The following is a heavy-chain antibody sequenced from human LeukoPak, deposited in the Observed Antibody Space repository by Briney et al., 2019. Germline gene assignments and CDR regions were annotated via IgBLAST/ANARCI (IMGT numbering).Heavy chain of an antibody. J-gene: IGHJ4*02. D-gene: IGHD6-13*01. V-gene: IGHV4-59*01. CDR1: SDSIIGYY. Sequence: PSETLSLTCSASSDSIIGYYWTWVRQPPGKELEWIGYVLYSGSTNCNPSLKSRVTISLDMSNKQFSLKLSSVTAADTAVYYCARDSRAGFDSWGQGTLVTVSS. CDR3: ARDSRAGFDS. CDR2: VLYSGST.